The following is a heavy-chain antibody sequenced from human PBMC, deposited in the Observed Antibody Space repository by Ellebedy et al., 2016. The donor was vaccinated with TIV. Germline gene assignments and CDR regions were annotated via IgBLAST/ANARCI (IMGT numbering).Heavy chain of an antibody. V-gene: IGHV1-18*04. Sequence: ASVKVSCKASGYTFTSFGITWVRQAPGQGLEWMGWISAYNGNTNYVQKLQGRVTMTPDTSTSTAYMELRSLRSDDTGVYYCARVIGLRDCFGDICSPPPPLDHWGQGALVTVSS. D-gene: IGHD2-21*01. CDR1: GYTFTSFG. CDR2: ISAYNGNT. CDR3: ARVIGLRDCFGDICSPPPPLDH. J-gene: IGHJ4*02.